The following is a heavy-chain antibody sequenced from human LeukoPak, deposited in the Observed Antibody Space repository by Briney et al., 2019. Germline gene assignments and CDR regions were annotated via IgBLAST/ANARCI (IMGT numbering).Heavy chain of an antibody. CDR3: ARSTAGLDY. CDR2: ISSSSSYI. J-gene: IGHJ4*02. Sequence: GGSLRLSCAASGFTFSSYSMNWVRQAPGKGLEWVSSISSSSSYICYADSAKGRFTISRDNAKNSLYLQMNSLRAEDTAVYYCARSTAGLDYWGQGTLVTVSS. CDR1: GFTFSSYS. V-gene: IGHV3-21*01. D-gene: IGHD1-1*01.